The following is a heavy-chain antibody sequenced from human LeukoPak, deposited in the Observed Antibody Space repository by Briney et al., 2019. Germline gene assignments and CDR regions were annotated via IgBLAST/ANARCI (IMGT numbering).Heavy chain of an antibody. CDR3: ASGGLSCSGGTCYS. CDR2: ISSGGNFI. D-gene: IGHD2-15*01. V-gene: IGHV3-21*01. CDR1: GFTFSNYN. J-gene: IGHJ4*02. Sequence: GGSLRLSCAASGFTFSNYNMNWVRHAPGKGLEWVSSISSGGNFIYYAHSVKGRFTISRDNAKNSLYLQMNSLRAEDTAVYYCASGGLSCSGGTCYSWGQGTLVTVSS.